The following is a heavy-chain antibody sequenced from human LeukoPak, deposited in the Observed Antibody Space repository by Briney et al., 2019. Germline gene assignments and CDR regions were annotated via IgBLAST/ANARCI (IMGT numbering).Heavy chain of an antibody. CDR2: IRYDGSSE. J-gene: IGHJ4*02. CDR3: ARDQLTSGYATCDY. CDR1: GFTFSSYG. Sequence: GGSLRLSCAASGFTFSSYGMHWVRQAPGKGLEWVAFIRYDGSSEYYADSVKGRFTISRDISKNTLYLQMNSLRAEDTAVYYCARDQLTSGYATCDYWGQGTLVTVSS. V-gene: IGHV3-30*02. D-gene: IGHD5-12*01.